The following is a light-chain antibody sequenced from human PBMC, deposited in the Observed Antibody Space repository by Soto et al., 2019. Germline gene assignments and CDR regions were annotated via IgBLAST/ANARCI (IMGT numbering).Light chain of an antibody. V-gene: IGLV1-40*01. Sequence: QPVLTQPPSVSGAPGQRVTISCTGSSSNIGAGYDVHWYQQLPGTAPKLLIYVNSNRPSGVPDRFSGCKSGTSASLAITGLQAEYEADYYCQSYDSSLSAVVFGGGTKLT. J-gene: IGLJ2*01. CDR2: VNS. CDR3: QSYDSSLSAVV. CDR1: SSNIGAGYD.